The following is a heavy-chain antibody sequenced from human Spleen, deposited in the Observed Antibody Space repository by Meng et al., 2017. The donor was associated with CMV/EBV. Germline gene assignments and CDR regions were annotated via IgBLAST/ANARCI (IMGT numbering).Heavy chain of an antibody. J-gene: IGHJ4*02. Sequence: SGPTLVKPTQTLTLTCTFSGFSLSTSGVGVGWIRQPPGKALEWLALIYWNDDKRYSPSLKSRLTITKDTSKNQVVLTMTNMDPADTATYYCAHLISLYYYDSSGYHYWGQGTLVTVSS. CDR2: IYWNDDK. D-gene: IGHD3-22*01. CDR1: GFSLSTSGVG. V-gene: IGHV2-5*01. CDR3: AHLISLYYYDSSGYHY.